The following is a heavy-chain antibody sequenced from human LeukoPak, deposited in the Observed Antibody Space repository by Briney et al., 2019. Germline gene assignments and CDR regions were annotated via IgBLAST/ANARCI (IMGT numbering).Heavy chain of an antibody. Sequence: GGALRLSCAASGFTFSSYAMSWVRQAPGKGLEWVSAISGSGGSTYYADSVKGRFTISRDNSKNTLYLQMNSLRAEDTAVYYCAKDRIAVAGLYYYYGMDVWGQGTTVTVSS. CDR2: ISGSGGST. CDR3: AKDRIAVAGLYYYYGMDV. V-gene: IGHV3-23*01. D-gene: IGHD6-19*01. J-gene: IGHJ6*02. CDR1: GFTFSSYA.